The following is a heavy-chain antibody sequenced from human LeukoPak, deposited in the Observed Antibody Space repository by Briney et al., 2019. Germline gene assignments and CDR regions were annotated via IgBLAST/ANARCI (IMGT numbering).Heavy chain of an antibody. V-gene: IGHV4-4*02. Sequence: TASETLSLTCAVSGGSISSSNWWSWVRQPPGQGLEWIGEIYHSGSTNYNPSLKSRVTISVDKSKNQFSLKLSSVTAADTAVYYCARSYYGGTEAFDIWGQGTMVTVSS. J-gene: IGHJ3*02. CDR3: ARSYYGGTEAFDI. CDR2: IYHSGST. CDR1: GGSISSSNW. D-gene: IGHD1-26*01.